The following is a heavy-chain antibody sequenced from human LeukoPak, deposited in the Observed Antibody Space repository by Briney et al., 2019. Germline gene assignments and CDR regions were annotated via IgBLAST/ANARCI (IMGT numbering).Heavy chain of an antibody. CDR3: ARTRDGYNYYYYYGMDV. V-gene: IGHV1-24*01. Sequence: GASVKVSCKVSGYTLTELSMHWVRQAPGKGLEWMGGFDPEDGETIYAQKFQGRVTITADESTSTAYMELSSLRSEDTAVYYCARTRDGYNYYYYYGMDVWGQGTTVTVSS. D-gene: IGHD5-24*01. J-gene: IGHJ6*02. CDR1: GYTLTELS. CDR2: FDPEDGET.